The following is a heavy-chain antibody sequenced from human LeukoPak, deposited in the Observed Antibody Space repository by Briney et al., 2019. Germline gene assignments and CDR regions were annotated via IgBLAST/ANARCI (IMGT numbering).Heavy chain of an antibody. V-gene: IGHV3-48*01. J-gene: IGHJ4*02. Sequence: PGGSLRLSCAASGFTFSSYSMNWVRQAPGKGLEWVSYISSSSSTIYYADSVKGRFTISRDNAKNSLYLQMNSLRAEDTAVYYCARGFQLESTDYWGQGTLVTVPS. CDR1: GFTFSSYS. D-gene: IGHD1-1*01. CDR2: ISSSSSTI. CDR3: ARGFQLESTDY.